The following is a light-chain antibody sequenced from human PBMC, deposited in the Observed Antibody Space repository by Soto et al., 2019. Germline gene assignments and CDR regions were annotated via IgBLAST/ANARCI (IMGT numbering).Light chain of an antibody. CDR3: QQGYSTVRT. Sequence: DIQMTQTPSSLSASVGDRVTITCRASQSISSYVNWYEQKPGKAPKLLIYAASSLQSGVRSRFRGSGSGTGFTLSISSVQPEDFATYYWQQGYSTVRTFGQGTKVEIK. J-gene: IGKJ1*01. CDR2: AAS. CDR1: QSISSY. V-gene: IGKV1-39*01.